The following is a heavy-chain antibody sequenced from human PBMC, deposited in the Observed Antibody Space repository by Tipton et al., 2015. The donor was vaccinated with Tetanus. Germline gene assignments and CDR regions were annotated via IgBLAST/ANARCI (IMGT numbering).Heavy chain of an antibody. CDR3: ARDQGGGRVVRLNWFDP. V-gene: IGHV4-31*03. D-gene: IGHD6-6*01. J-gene: IGHJ5*02. CDR2: VYYSGDT. Sequence: TLSLTCTVSGGSISSGGFFWNWLRQSPGKGLEWIGYVYYSGDTYYNPSFKSRVTISVDTSKNQFSLYLYSVTPADTAVYYCARDQGGGRVVRLNWFDPWGQGSLVTVSS. CDR1: GGSISSGGFF.